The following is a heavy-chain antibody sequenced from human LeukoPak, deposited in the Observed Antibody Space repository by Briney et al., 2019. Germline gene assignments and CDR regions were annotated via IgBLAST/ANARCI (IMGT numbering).Heavy chain of an antibody. CDR2: IRYDGSNK. CDR3: AMRDGYSYGAFDY. V-gene: IGHV3-30*02. J-gene: IGHJ4*02. Sequence: GGSLRLSCAASGFTFSRYAMSWVRQAPGKGLEWVSFIRYDGSNKYYADSVKGRFTISRDNSKNTLYLQMNSLRAEDTAVYYCAMRDGYSYGAFDYWGQGTLVTVSS. D-gene: IGHD5-18*01. CDR1: GFTFSRYA.